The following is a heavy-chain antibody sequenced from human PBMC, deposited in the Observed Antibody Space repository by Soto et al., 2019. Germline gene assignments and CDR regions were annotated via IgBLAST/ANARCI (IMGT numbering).Heavy chain of an antibody. V-gene: IGHV3-13*01. CDR1: GFTFSAYD. D-gene: IGHD2-15*01. J-gene: IGHJ5*02. CDR3: AKQACYWHGGGGWLDP. Sequence: EVQLVESGGGLVQPGGSLRLSCAASGFTFSAYDMHWVRQPTGKGLEWVSAIGTQHDTYYPDSVKGRFTISRENAKCSLYLQMNSLRTGDTAVYYCAKQACYWHGGGGWLDPWGQGTLVTVSS. CDR2: IGTQHDT.